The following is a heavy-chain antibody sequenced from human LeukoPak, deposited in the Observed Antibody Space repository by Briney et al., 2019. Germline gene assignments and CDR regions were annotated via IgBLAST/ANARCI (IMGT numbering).Heavy chain of an antibody. CDR1: GGSISSSSYY. J-gene: IGHJ4*02. Sequence: SETLSLTCTVSGGSISSSSYYWGWIRQPPGKGLEWIGSIYYSGSTYYNPSLKSRVTISVDTSKNQFSLKLSSVTAADTAVYYCASRYYYDSMLDYWGQGTLVTVSS. V-gene: IGHV4-39*07. CDR3: ASRYYYDSMLDY. D-gene: IGHD3-22*01. CDR2: IYYSGST.